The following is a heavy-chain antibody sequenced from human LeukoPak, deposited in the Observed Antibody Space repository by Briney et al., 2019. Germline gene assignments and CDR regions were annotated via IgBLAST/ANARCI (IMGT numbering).Heavy chain of an antibody. Sequence: SVKVSCKASGGTFSSYAISWVRQAPGQGLEWMGGIIPIFGIANYAQKFQGRVTITADESTSTAYMELSSLRSEDTAVYYCASIRSGSYRNFDYWGQGTLVTVSS. CDR2: IIPIFGIA. J-gene: IGHJ4*02. D-gene: IGHD1-26*01. V-gene: IGHV1-69*13. CDR3: ASIRSGSYRNFDY. CDR1: GGTFSSYA.